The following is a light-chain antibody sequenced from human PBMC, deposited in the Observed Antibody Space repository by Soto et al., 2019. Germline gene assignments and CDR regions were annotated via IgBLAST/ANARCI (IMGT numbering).Light chain of an antibody. CDR3: QQRSNWPPIT. J-gene: IGKJ5*01. CDR2: DAS. Sequence: EIVLTQSPATLSLSPGERATLSCRASQSVSSYLAWYQQKPGQAPRLLIYDASNRATGIPARFSGSGSGTDFTPTISSLEPEDFEVYYCQQRSNWPPITFGQGTRLEIK. CDR1: QSVSSY. V-gene: IGKV3-11*01.